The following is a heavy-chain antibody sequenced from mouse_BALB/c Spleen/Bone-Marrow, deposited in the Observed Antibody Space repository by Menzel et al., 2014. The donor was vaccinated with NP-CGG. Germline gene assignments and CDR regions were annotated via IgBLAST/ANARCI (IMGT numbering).Heavy chain of an antibody. D-gene: IGHD2-1*01. J-gene: IGHJ4*01. CDR3: ARYGNGLMDY. CDR2: IGTANGNT. CDR1: GFNIKDTY. V-gene: IGHV14-3*02. Sequence: DVKLVESGAELVKPGASVKLSCTASGFNIKDTYMHWVKQRPEQGLEWIGRIGTANGNTKYDPKFQGKATITADTSSNTAYLQLSSLTSEDTAVYYCARYGNGLMDYWGQGTSVTVSS.